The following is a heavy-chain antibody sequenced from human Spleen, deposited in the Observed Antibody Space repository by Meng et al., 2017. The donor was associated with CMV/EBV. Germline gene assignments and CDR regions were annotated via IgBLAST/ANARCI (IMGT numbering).Heavy chain of an antibody. CDR2: INHSGST. V-gene: IGHV4-34*01. J-gene: IGHJ4*02. CDR3: ARSEGGYYYDSSGYWP. D-gene: IGHD3-22*01. CDR1: GGSFSAYY. Sequence: SETLSLTCAVYGGSFSAYYWSWIRQPPGKGLEWIGEINHSGSTNYNPSLKSRVTISVDTSKNQFFLKLSSVTAADTAVYYCARSEGGYYYDSSGYWPWGQGTLVTVSS.